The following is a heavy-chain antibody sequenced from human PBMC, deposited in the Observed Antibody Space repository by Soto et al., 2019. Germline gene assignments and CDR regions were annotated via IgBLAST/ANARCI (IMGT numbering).Heavy chain of an antibody. V-gene: IGHV4-34*01. J-gene: IGHJ5*02. CDR1: TESLRGYY. Sequence: SETLSLTCGVFTESLRGYYWTWIRQSPGKGLEWIGEISQSGFTNYNPSLESRVTLSVDTSKSEFSLHLTSMTAADTALYYCARGLFSSGWYSYFDPWGQGTPVTVSS. CDR2: ISQSGFT. D-gene: IGHD6-19*01. CDR3: ARGLFSSGWYSYFDP.